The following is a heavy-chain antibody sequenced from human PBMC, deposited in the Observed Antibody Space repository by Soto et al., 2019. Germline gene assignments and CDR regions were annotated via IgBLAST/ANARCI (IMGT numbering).Heavy chain of an antibody. J-gene: IGHJ6*02. CDR1: GVTLSRYA. CDR3: AKDLGALIDLFYYYHDLMDV. V-gene: IGHV3-23*01. Sequence: GWYLRHSYGASGVTLSRYAMSGGRQAPGKGMEWVSAISGSGGSTYYADSVKGRFTISRDNSKNTLYLQMNNLRAEDTAVYSCAKDLGALIDLFYYYHDLMDVWGQGTTVTGS. CDR2: ISGSGGST. D-gene: IGHD2-15*01.